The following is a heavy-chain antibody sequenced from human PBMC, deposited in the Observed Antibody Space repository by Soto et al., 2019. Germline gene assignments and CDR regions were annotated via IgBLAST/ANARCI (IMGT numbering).Heavy chain of an antibody. CDR2: INPSDGKT. V-gene: IGHV1-46*01. CDR3: ARSITMIVVVPAGPFDY. Sequence: GASVKVSCKASGYTLTRYYMYWVRQAPGQGLEWMGIINPSDGKTNYEQKFQGRVTMTRDTSTNTVYMELSSLRSDDTATYYCARSITMIVVVPAGPFDYRGQGTLVTVSS. J-gene: IGHJ4*02. CDR1: GYTLTRYY. D-gene: IGHD3-22*01.